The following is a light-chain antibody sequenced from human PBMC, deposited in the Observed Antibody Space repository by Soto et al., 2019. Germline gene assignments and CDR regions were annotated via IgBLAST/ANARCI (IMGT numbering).Light chain of an antibody. CDR2: EVS. CDR3: SSYTSSTAYV. J-gene: IGLJ1*01. Sequence: QSVLTQPASVSGSPGQSITISCTGTSSDVGGYNYVSWYQLHPGKAPKLMVYEVSNRPSGVSNRFSGSKSGNTASLTISGLQAEDEADYYCSSYTSSTAYVFXIGTKVTVL. V-gene: IGLV2-14*01. CDR1: SSDVGGYNY.